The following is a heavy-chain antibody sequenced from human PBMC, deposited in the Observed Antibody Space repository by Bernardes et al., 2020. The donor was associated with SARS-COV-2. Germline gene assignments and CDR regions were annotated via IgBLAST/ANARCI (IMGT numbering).Heavy chain of an antibody. V-gene: IGHV3-73*01. CDR3: TGDYLY. CDR1: GFNFSGSA. CDR2: MRSKYKNYVT. D-gene: IGHD4-17*01. Sequence: GRSLRLSCAASGFNFSGSAIQWVRQAPGKGLEWVGRMRSKYKNYVTTYAPSLKDRITISSDDSRDTAYLQINSLKIGDTAVYYCTGDYLYWGQGALVTVSS. J-gene: IGHJ4*02.